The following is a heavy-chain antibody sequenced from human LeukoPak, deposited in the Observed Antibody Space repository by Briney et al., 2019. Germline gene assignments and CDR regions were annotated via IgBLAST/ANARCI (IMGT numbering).Heavy chain of an antibody. CDR1: GGSVSSGSYY. Sequence: SETLSLTCTVSGGSVSSGSYYWSWIRQPPGKGLEWIGYIYNSGSTYDNPSLKSRSTISVDTSKNQFSLKLSSVTAADTAVYYCARRYCTNGVCSSDYFDYWGQGTLVTVSS. J-gene: IGHJ4*02. V-gene: IGHV4-31*03. D-gene: IGHD2-8*01. CDR2: IYNSGST. CDR3: ARRYCTNGVCSSDYFDY.